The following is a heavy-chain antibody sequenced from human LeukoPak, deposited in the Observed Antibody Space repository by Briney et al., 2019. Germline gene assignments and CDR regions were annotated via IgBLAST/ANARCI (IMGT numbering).Heavy chain of an antibody. CDR1: GFTFRSYG. J-gene: IGHJ4*02. V-gene: IGHV3-30*03. Sequence: GRSLRLSCAASGFTFRSYGMHWVRQAPGKGLEWVAVISSDGSSKNYADSMKGQFTISRDNSKNTLFLQMNNLRAEDTAVYYCARDSPRLSGWLGYFDYWGQGTLVTVSS. CDR2: ISSDGSSK. D-gene: IGHD6-19*01. CDR3: ARDSPRLSGWLGYFDY.